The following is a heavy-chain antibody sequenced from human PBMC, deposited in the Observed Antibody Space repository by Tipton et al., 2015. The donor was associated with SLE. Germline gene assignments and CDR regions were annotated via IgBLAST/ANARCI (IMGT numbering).Heavy chain of an antibody. CDR2: IYYSGST. V-gene: IGHV4-39*06. J-gene: IGHJ4*02. CDR1: GCSISSSSYY. D-gene: IGHD3-3*01. CDR3: ARDTIFGVAH. Sequence: TLSLTCTVSGCSISSSSYYWGWIRQPPGKGLEWIGSIYYSGSTYYNPSLKSRVTISVDTSKNQFPLKLSSVTAADTAVYYCARDTIFGVAHWGQGTLVTVSS.